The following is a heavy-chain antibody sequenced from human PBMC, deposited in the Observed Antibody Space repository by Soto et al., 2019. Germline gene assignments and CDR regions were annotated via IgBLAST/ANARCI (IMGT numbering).Heavy chain of an antibody. CDR1: GFSVSNNF. CDR2: IFSGGDT. J-gene: IGHJ3*01. Sequence: EVQLVESGGGLVQPGGSLTLSCTASGFSVSNNFMKWVRQAPGKGLEWVSLIFSGGDTRYADFVRGRFTISRDNSKNTVYLQMNSLRVEDAAVYYCARDGGPHRTNGVCGQGTMVTVSS. V-gene: IGHV3-66*01. CDR3: ARDGGPHRTNGV. D-gene: IGHD2-8*01.